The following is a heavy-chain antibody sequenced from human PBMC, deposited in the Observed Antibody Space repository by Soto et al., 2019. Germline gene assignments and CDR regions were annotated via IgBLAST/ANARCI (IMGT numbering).Heavy chain of an antibody. D-gene: IGHD6-19*01. J-gene: IGHJ4*02. V-gene: IGHV6-1*01. CDR1: GDSVSSNSGA. CDR3: TGQSVAGAIDY. Sequence: PSQTLSLTCAISGDSVSSNSGAWNWIRQSPSRGLEWLGGTYYRSKWYTAYAVSVRSRIAINPDTSKNQFSLQLSSVTPEDTAVYYCTGQSVAGAIDYWGQGTPVTVSS. CDR2: TYYRSKWYT.